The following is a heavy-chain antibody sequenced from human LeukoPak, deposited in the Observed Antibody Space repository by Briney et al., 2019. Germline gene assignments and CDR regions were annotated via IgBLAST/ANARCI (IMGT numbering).Heavy chain of an antibody. CDR2: IYYSGST. D-gene: IGHD1-26*01. V-gene: IGHV4-30-4*08. CDR1: GGSISSGDYY. Sequence: PSQTLSLTCTVSGGSISSGDYYWSWIRQSPGKGLEWIGYIYYSGSTYYNPSLKSRVTISVDTSKNQFSLKLSSVTAADTAVYYCARVGSGSYYQDAFDIWGQGTMVTVSS. J-gene: IGHJ3*02. CDR3: ARVGSGSYYQDAFDI.